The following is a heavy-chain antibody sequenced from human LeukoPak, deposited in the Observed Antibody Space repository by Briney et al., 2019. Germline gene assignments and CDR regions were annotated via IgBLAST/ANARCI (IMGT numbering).Heavy chain of an antibody. Sequence: GGSLRLSCAASGFTFSSYSMHWVRQAPGKGLEWVSSISSRSSYIYYGDSVKGRFTISRDNANNSLYLQMNSLRAEDTAVYYCVRVYWAGLTGTDAFDIWGQGTMVTVSS. J-gene: IGHJ3*02. CDR3: VRVYWAGLTGTDAFDI. CDR2: ISSRSSYI. D-gene: IGHD4-17*01. V-gene: IGHV3-21*01. CDR1: GFTFSSYS.